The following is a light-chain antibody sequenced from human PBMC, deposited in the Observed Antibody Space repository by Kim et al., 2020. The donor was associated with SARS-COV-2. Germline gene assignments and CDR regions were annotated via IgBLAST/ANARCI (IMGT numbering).Light chain of an antibody. CDR1: SGSIASKY. CDR3: QSYDSSNPWV. CDR2: EDN. V-gene: IGLV6-57*01. J-gene: IGLJ3*02. Sequence: KTVTISCTRSSGSIASKYVQWYQQRPSSSPTPVIYEDNQRPSGVPDRFSGSIDSSSNSASLTISGLKTEDEADYYCQSYDSSNPWVFGGGTKLTVL.